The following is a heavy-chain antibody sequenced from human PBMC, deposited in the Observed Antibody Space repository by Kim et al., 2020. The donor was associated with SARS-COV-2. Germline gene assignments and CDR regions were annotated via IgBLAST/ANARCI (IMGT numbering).Heavy chain of an antibody. CDR3: AKDMAAADTY. J-gene: IGHJ4*02. Sequence: RGYADSVKGRFTISRDNAKNSLYLQMNSLRAEDTALYYCAKDMAAADTYWGQGTLVTVSS. CDR2: R. V-gene: IGHV3-9*01. D-gene: IGHD6-13*01.